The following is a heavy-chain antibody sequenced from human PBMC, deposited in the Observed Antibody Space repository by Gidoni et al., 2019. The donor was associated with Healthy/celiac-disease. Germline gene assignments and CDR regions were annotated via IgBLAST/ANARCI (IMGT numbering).Heavy chain of an antibody. V-gene: IGHV3-23*01. D-gene: IGHD6-19*01. CDR3: ATKGGKQWLARGDY. J-gene: IGHJ4*02. CDR1: GFTFSSYA. CDR2: ISGSGGST. Sequence: EVQLLESGGGLVQPGGSLRLSCAASGFTFSSYAMSWVRQAPGKGLEWVSAISGSGGSTYYADSVKGRFTISRDNSKNTLYLQMNSLRAEDTAVYYCATKGGKQWLARGDYWGQGTLVTVSS.